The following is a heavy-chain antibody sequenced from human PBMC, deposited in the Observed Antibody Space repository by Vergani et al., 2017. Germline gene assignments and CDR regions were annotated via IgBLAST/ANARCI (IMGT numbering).Heavy chain of an antibody. D-gene: IGHD3-10*01. Sequence: QVQLQESGPGLVKPSETLSLTCTVSGGSISSYYWSWIRQPPGKGLEWIGYIYYSGSTNYNPSLESRVTISVDTSKNQFSLKLSSVTAADTAVYYCARASEPMVRGAHDYWGQGTLVTVSS. CDR1: GGSISSYY. J-gene: IGHJ4*02. CDR2: IYYSGST. CDR3: ARASEPMVRGAHDY. V-gene: IGHV4-59*01.